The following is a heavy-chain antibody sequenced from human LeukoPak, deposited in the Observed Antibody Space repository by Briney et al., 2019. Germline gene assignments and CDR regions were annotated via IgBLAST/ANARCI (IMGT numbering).Heavy chain of an antibody. D-gene: IGHD5-12*01. Sequence: GGSLRLSCTASKFYFSTYDMNWVRQVPGKGLEWVSYIDSSASTTYYAGSVQGRFTVSRVNAKNSLYLQMTSLRVEDTAFYYCASAHGGSGYDRPFDYWGQGTLVTVSS. J-gene: IGHJ4*02. V-gene: IGHV3-48*03. CDR2: IDSSASTT. CDR1: KFYFSTYD. CDR3: ASAHGGSGYDRPFDY.